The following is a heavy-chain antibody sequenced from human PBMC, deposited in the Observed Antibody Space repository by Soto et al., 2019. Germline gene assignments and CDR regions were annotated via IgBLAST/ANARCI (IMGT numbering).Heavy chain of an antibody. CDR3: AILTAYYSYYMDV. D-gene: IGHD1-20*01. J-gene: IGHJ6*03. CDR2: IYYSGTT. V-gene: IGHV4-39*01. CDR1: GGSISSSTYY. Sequence: SATLSITCPVSGGSISSSTYYWGWVLPPPGKGLEWIGSIYYSGTTYYNPSLESRVTISVDTSRNQFSLKLRSVTAADTAVYYCAILTAYYSYYMDVWGKGTTVNVS.